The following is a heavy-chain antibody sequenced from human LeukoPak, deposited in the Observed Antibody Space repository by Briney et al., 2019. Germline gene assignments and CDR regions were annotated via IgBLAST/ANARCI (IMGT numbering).Heavy chain of an antibody. CDR3: AKDAKRNYDFWDRFDY. V-gene: IGHV3-23*01. Sequence: GGSLRLSCAASGFTFSAYAMSWVRQAPGKGLEWVSAISGSGGSTYYADSVKGRFTISRDNSKNTLYLQMNSLRAEDTALYYCAKDAKRNYDFWDRFDYWGQGTLVTVSS. J-gene: IGHJ4*02. CDR2: ISGSGGST. CDR1: GFTFSAYA. D-gene: IGHD3-3*01.